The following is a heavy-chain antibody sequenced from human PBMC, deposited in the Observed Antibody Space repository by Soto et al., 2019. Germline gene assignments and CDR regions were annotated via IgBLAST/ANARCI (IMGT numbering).Heavy chain of an antibody. V-gene: IGHV4-59*01. Sequence: SETLSLTCTVSAASFSKYYWSWIRQPPGKGLEWIGYIYFNGNTNYNPSLKRRVTISIDTSKKQISLNLTSVTDADTAVYYCASVTFGGVVLAHWGQGTLVTVSS. CDR2: IYFNGNT. CDR1: AASFSKYY. D-gene: IGHD3-16*01. J-gene: IGHJ4*02. CDR3: ASVTFGGVVLAH.